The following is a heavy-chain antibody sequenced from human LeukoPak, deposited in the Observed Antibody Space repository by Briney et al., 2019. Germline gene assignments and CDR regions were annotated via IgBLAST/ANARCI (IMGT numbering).Heavy chain of an antibody. Sequence: GGSLRLSCAASGFTFSSYAMHWVRQAPGKGLEWVAVISYDGSNKYYADSVKGRFTISRDNSKNTLYLQMNSLRAEDTAVYYCARGQASYPYNWFDPWGQGTLVTVSS. D-gene: IGHD3-16*01. J-gene: IGHJ5*02. V-gene: IGHV3-30*01. CDR3: ARGQASYPYNWFDP. CDR2: ISYDGSNK. CDR1: GFTFSSYA.